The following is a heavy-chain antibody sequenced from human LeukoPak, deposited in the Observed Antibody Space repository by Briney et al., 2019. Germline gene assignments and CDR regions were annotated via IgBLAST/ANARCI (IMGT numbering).Heavy chain of an antibody. V-gene: IGHV3-30-3*01. CDR2: ISYDGSNK. J-gene: IGHJ4*02. Sequence: PGRSLRLSCEASGFTFRSYAMHWVRQAPGKGLEWVAIISYDGSNKYYAGSVKGRFTVSRDNSKNTLFLQMNSLRGEDTAVYYCGRGSSSGYHSIDYWGQGTLVTVSS. D-gene: IGHD3-22*01. CDR1: GFTFRSYA. CDR3: GRGSSSGYHSIDY.